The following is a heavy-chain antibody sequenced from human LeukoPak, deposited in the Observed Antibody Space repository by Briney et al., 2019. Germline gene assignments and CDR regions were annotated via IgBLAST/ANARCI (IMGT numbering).Heavy chain of an antibody. CDR1: GFTFSDYY. Sequence: PGGSLRLSCAASGFTFSDYYMSWIRQAPGKGLEWVSYISSSGSTIYYADSVKGRFTISRDNAKNSLYLQMNSLRAEDTAVYSCARVVASGSGSYYNTGMYYWGQGTLVTVSS. V-gene: IGHV3-11*01. CDR2: ISSSGSTI. CDR3: ARVVASGSGSYYNTGMYY. J-gene: IGHJ4*02. D-gene: IGHD3-10*01.